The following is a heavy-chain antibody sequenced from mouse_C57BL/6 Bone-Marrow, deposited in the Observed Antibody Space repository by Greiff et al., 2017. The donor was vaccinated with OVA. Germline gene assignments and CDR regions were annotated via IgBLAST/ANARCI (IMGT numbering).Heavy chain of an antibody. Sequence: VQLQQSGPELVKPGASVKISCKASGYTFTDYYMNWVKQSHGKSLEWIGDINPNNGGTSYNQKFKGKATLTVDKSSSTAYMELRSLTSEDSAVYYCARPSLWGGYWGQGTTLTVSS. CDR3: ARPSLWGGY. CDR1: GYTFTDYY. V-gene: IGHV1-26*01. CDR2: INPNNGGT. J-gene: IGHJ2*01. D-gene: IGHD1-1*02.